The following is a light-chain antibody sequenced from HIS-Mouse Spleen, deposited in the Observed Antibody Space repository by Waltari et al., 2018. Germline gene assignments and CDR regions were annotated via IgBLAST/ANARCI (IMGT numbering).Light chain of an antibody. V-gene: IGLV2-14*03. J-gene: IGLJ1*01. Sequence: QSALTQPASVSGSPGQSITISCTGTSSAVGCYNSFSCYQHHPAKAPKLMIYDVSNRPSGVSNRFSGSKSGNTASLTISGLQAEDEADYYCSSYTSSSTLVFGTGTKVTVL. CDR2: DVS. CDR3: SSYTSSSTLV. CDR1: SSAVGCYNS.